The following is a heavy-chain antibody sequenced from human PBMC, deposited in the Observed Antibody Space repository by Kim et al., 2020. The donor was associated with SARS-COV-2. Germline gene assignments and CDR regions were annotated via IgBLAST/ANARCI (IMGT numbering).Heavy chain of an antibody. Sequence: SVKVSCKASGGTFSSYAISWVRQAPGQGLEWMGGIIPIFGTANYAQKFQGRVTITADESTSTAYMELSSLRSEDTAVYYCARGLPYDYVWGSYRYNLGYWGQGTLVTVSS. D-gene: IGHD3-16*02. CDR1: GGTFSSYA. CDR2: IIPIFGTA. CDR3: ARGLPYDYVWGSYRYNLGY. V-gene: IGHV1-69*13. J-gene: IGHJ4*02.